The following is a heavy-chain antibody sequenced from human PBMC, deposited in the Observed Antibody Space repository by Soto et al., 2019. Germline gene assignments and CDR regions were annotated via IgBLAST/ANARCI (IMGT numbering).Heavy chain of an antibody. D-gene: IGHD3-3*01. J-gene: IGHJ6*02. CDR1: GGSISSGDYY. CDR2: IYYSGST. V-gene: IGHV4-30-4*01. Sequence: PSETLSLTYTVSGGSISSGDYYWSWIRQPPGKGLEWIGYIYYSGSTYYNPSLKSRVTISVDTSKNQFSLKLSSVTAADTAVYYCARSADYDFWSGQYYYYGMDVWGQGTTVTVSS. CDR3: ARSADYDFWSGQYYYYGMDV.